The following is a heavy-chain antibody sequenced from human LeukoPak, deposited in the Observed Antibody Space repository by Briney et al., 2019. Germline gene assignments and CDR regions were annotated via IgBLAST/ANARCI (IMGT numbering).Heavy chain of an antibody. Sequence: PGGSLRLSCAASGFTFSSYGMHWVRQAPGKGLEWVAFIRHDGSNKYYADSVKGRFTISRDNSKNTLYLQMNSLRAEDTAVYYCARDELTYYYDSSGYNPIDYWGQGTLVTVSS. CDR1: GFTFSSYG. J-gene: IGHJ4*02. D-gene: IGHD3-22*01. CDR3: ARDELTYYYDSSGYNPIDY. V-gene: IGHV3-30*02. CDR2: IRHDGSNK.